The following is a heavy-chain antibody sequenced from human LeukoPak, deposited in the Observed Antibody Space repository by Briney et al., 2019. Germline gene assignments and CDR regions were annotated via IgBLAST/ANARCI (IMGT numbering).Heavy chain of an antibody. CDR1: GLTFSSYG. CDR2: IRYDGSNK. V-gene: IGHV3-30*02. J-gene: IGHJ4*02. CDR3: VRRGVVRGSPDY. D-gene: IGHD3-3*01. Sequence: GGSLRLSCAASGLTFSSYGMHWVRQAPGKGLEWVAFIRYDGSNKYYADSVKGRFTISRDNSKNTLYLQMNSLRAEDTAVYYCVRRGVVRGSPDYWGQGTLVTVSS.